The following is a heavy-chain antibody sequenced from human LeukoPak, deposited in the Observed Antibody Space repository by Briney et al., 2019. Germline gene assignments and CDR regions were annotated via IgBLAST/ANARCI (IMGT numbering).Heavy chain of an antibody. CDR1: GYTFTGYY. CDR2: INPNSGGT. CDR3: ARLARYSAMVIEDY. Sequence: ASVKVSCKASGYTFTGYYMHWVRQAPGQGLEWMGWINPNSGGTNYAQKFQGRVTMTRNTSISTAYMELSSLRSEDTAVYYCARLARYSAMVIEDYWGQGTLVTVSS. D-gene: IGHD5-18*01. V-gene: IGHV1-2*02. J-gene: IGHJ4*02.